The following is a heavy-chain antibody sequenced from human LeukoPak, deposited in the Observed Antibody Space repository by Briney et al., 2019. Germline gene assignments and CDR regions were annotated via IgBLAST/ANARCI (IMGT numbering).Heavy chain of an antibody. CDR2: MNPNSGGT. V-gene: IGHV1-2*06. Sequence: ASVKVSCKASGYTFTDYYIHWVRQAPGQGLEWMGRMNPNSGGTNYAQKFQGRVTMTRDTSINTAYMELRGLRSDDTAVYYCARDITLSSRGNFDYWGQGTLVTVSS. CDR3: ARDITLSSRGNFDY. CDR1: GYTFTDYY. D-gene: IGHD1-14*01. J-gene: IGHJ4*02.